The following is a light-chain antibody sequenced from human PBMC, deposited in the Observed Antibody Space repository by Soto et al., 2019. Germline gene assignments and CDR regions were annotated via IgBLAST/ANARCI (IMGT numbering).Light chain of an antibody. Sequence: QSVQRHPPSVCWAPGGRVSISGSGSSSNIGAGYDVHWYQQRPGTAPKLLIFGNINRPSGVPDRFSGSKSGTSASLAITGLQAEDEGDYYCQSYDSTLSDRHVLGTGTNVTVL. V-gene: IGLV1-40*01. J-gene: IGLJ1*01. CDR1: SSNIGAGYD. CDR3: QSYDSTLSDRHV. CDR2: GNI.